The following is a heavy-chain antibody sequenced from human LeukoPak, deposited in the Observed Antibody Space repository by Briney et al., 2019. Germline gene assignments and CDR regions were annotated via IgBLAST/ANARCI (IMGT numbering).Heavy chain of an antibody. J-gene: IGHJ4*02. CDR1: GFSFSSYA. Sequence: AGGSLRLSCAASGFSFSSYAMSWVLQAPGKGLEWVSAISGSGGSTYYADSVKGRFTISRDNSKNTLYLQMNSLRAEDTAVYYCAKKGGIVVVPAAPYYFDYWGQGTLVTVSS. V-gene: IGHV3-23*01. CDR2: ISGSGGST. D-gene: IGHD2-2*01. CDR3: AKKGGIVVVPAAPYYFDY.